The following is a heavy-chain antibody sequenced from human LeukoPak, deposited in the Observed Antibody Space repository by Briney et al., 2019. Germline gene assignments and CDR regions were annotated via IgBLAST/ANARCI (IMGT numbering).Heavy chain of an antibody. V-gene: IGHV1-2*02. Sequence: GASVKVSCKASGYTFTGYYMHWVRQAPGQGLEWMGWINPNSGGTNYAQKFQGRVTMTRDTSISTAYMELSRLRSDDTAVYYCARPRYYYGSGSWFDPWGQGTLVTVSS. CDR1: GYTFTGYY. D-gene: IGHD3-10*01. CDR3: ARPRYYYGSGSWFDP. CDR2: INPNSGGT. J-gene: IGHJ5*02.